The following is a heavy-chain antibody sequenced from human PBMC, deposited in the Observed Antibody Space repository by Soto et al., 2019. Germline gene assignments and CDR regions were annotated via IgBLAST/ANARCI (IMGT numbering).Heavy chain of an antibody. V-gene: IGHV3-23*01. CDR2: ISGGGDTT. Sequence: EVQLLESGGGLVQPGGSLRLSCAASGFTFNNYAMTWCRQAPGKGLEWVSAISGGGDTTSYADSVKGRFTVSRDGSKNTLYLQMSSLRAEDTALYYCAKGRGGSGSLTPRVDFWGQGTLVTVSS. CDR1: GFTFNNYA. J-gene: IGHJ4*02. CDR3: AKGRGGSGSLTPRVDF. D-gene: IGHD3-10*01.